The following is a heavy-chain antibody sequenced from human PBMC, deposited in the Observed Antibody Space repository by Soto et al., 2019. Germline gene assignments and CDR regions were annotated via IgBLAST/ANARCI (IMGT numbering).Heavy chain of an antibody. CDR2: LSGTGGST. J-gene: IGHJ6*02. Sequence: GGSLRLSCAASGFTFSSYAMSWVRQAPGKGLVWVSALSGTGGSTYYADSVKGRFTISRDNSKNTLYLQMNSLRAEDTAIYYCAKLTHDYGHHFLNYGMDVWGQGTTVTVSS. CDR3: AKLTHDYGHHFLNYGMDV. CDR1: GFTFSSYA. V-gene: IGHV3-23*01. D-gene: IGHD4-17*01.